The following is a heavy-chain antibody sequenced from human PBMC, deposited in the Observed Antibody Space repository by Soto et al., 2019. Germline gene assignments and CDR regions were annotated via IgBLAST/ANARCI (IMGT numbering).Heavy chain of an antibody. Sequence: QVQLVESGGGVVQPGRSLRLSCAASGFTFSSYAMHWVRQAPGKGLEWVAVISYDGSNKYYADSVKGRFTISRDNSKNTLYLQMNSLRAEDTAVYYCARDVRHSYGYLEVDDYWGQGTLVTVSS. CDR2: ISYDGSNK. CDR1: GFTFSSYA. CDR3: ARDVRHSYGYLEVDDY. D-gene: IGHD5-18*01. J-gene: IGHJ4*02. V-gene: IGHV3-30-3*01.